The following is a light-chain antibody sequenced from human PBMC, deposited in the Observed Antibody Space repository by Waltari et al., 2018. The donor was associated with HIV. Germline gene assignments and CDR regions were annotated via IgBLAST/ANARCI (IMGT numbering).Light chain of an antibody. V-gene: IGLV3-19*01. J-gene: IGLJ2*01. CDR1: SLRSYY. CDR2: GRN. CDR3: HSRDSSGFHVV. Sequence: SSDLTHDPSVSVALGQPVRITCQGDSLRSYYASCYQHKPGQAPVVVFFGRNNRPSGIPERFSGSSSGNTASLTITGAQAEDEADYYCHSRDSSGFHVVFGGGTKVTVL.